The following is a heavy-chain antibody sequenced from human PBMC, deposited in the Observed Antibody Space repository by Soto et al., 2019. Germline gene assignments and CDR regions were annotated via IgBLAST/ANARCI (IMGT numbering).Heavy chain of an antibody. Sequence: PSETLSLTCTVSGGSISSGDYCWSWIRQPPGKGLEWIGYIYYSGSTYYNPSLKSRVTISVDTSKNQFSLKLSSVTAADTAVYYCARDSSSSLYYYVMDVWGQGTTVTVSS. CDR2: IYYSGST. V-gene: IGHV4-30-4*01. D-gene: IGHD6-6*01. CDR1: GGSISSGDYC. J-gene: IGHJ6*02. CDR3: ARDSSSSLYYYVMDV.